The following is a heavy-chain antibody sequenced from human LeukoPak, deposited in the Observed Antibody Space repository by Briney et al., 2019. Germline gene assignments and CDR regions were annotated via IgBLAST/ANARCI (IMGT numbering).Heavy chain of an antibody. Sequence: ASVKVSCKASGYTLTSYGISWVRQAPGQGLEWMGWISAYNGNTNYAQKLQGRVTMTRDTSTSTVYMELSSLRSEDTAVYYCARDSYCSSTSCYTNYYYGMDVWGQGTTVTVSS. J-gene: IGHJ6*02. V-gene: IGHV1-18*01. CDR1: GYTLTSYG. CDR3: ARDSYCSSTSCYTNYYYGMDV. D-gene: IGHD2-2*02. CDR2: ISAYNGNT.